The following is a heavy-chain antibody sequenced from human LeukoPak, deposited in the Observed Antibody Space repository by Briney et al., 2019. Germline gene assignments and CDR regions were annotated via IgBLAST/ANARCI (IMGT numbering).Heavy chain of an antibody. J-gene: IGHJ4*02. Sequence: SETLSLTCTVSGGSISSYYWSWIRQPAGKGLEWIGRIYTSGSTNYNPSLKSRVTMSVDTSKNQFSLKLSSVTAADTAVYYCARDRSTIFGAVIFDYWGQGTLVTVSS. CDR2: IYTSGST. D-gene: IGHD3-3*01. CDR1: GGSISSYY. CDR3: ARDRSTIFGAVIFDY. V-gene: IGHV4-4*07.